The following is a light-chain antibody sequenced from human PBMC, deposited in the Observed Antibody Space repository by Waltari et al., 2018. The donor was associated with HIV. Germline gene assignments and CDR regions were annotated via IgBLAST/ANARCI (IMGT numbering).Light chain of an antibody. Sequence: QSALTQPRSVSGSPGQSVPISCTGTSRGVGGYNYLSWYQQHPGKAPKLMIYDVSKRPSGVPDRFSGSKSGNTASLTISGLQAEDEADYYCCSYAGSYTSDVVFGGGTKLTVL. J-gene: IGLJ2*01. V-gene: IGLV2-11*01. CDR1: SRGVGGYNY. CDR2: DVS. CDR3: CSYAGSYTSDVV.